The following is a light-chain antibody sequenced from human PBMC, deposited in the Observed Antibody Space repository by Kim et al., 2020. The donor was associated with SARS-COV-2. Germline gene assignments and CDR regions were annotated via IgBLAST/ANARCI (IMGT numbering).Light chain of an antibody. CDR1: QSISSW. V-gene: IGKV1-5*03. Sequence: ASVGDRVTITCRANQSISSWLAWYQQKPGKAPKLLIYKASSLESGVPSRFSGSGSGTEFTLTISSLQPDDFATYYCQQYNSYPWTFGQGTKVDIK. CDR3: QQYNSYPWT. CDR2: KAS. J-gene: IGKJ1*01.